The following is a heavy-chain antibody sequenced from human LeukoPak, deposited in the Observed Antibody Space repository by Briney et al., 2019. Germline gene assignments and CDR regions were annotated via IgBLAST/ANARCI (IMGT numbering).Heavy chain of an antibody. CDR1: GGSFSGYY. J-gene: IGHJ6*03. CDR3: ARHVRRVAGKKIEQYYYYYMDV. D-gene: IGHD6-19*01. Sequence: PSETLSLTCAVYGGSFSGYYWSWIRQPPGKGLEWIGEINHSGSTNYNPSLKSRVTISVDTSKNQFSLKLSSVTAADTAVYYCARHVRRVAGKKIEQYYYYYMDVWGKGTTVTISS. V-gene: IGHV4-34*01. CDR2: INHSGST.